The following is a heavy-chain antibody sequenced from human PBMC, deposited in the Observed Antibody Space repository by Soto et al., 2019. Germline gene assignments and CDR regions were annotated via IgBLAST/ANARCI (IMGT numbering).Heavy chain of an antibody. CDR1: GFTFSSYA. D-gene: IGHD4-17*01. CDR2: ISGSGGST. CDR3: AKDSGDYVGYFQH. V-gene: IGHV3-23*01. Sequence: GGSLRLSCAASGFTFSSYAMSWVRQAPGKGLEWVSAISGSGGSTYYADSVKGRFTISRDNSKNTLYLQMNGLRAEDTAVYYCAKDSGDYVGYFQHWGQGTLVTVSS. J-gene: IGHJ1*01.